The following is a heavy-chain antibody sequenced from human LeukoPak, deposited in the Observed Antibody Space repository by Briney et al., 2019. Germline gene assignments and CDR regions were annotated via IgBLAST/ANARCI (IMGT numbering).Heavy chain of an antibody. CDR1: GYTFTGYY. V-gene: IGHV1-18*04. CDR2: ISAYNGNT. Sequence: ASVKVSCKASGYTFTGYYTHWVRQAPGQGLEWMGWISAYNGNTNYAQKLQGRVTMTTDTSTSTAYMELRSLRSDDTAVYYCARDRTGTYCGGDCFYFDYWGQGTLVTVSS. D-gene: IGHD2-21*02. CDR3: ARDRTGTYCGGDCFYFDY. J-gene: IGHJ4*02.